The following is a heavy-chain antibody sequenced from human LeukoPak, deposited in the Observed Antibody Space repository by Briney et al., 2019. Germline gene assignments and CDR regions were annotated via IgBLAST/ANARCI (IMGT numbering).Heavy chain of an antibody. CDR3: AREGYSYLVYYFDY. CDR1: GFTFSSTW. CDR2: IKQDGSEK. Sequence: PGGSLRLSCAASGFTFSSTWMSWVRPAPGEWMGWVANIKQDGSEKYYVDSVKGRFNISRDNAKNSLYLQMNSLRAEDTAVYYCAREGYSYLVYYFDYWGQGTLVTVSS. D-gene: IGHD5-18*01. J-gene: IGHJ4*02. V-gene: IGHV3-7*01.